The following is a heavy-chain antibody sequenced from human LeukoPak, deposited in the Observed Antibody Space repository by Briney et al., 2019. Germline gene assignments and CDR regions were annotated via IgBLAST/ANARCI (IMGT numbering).Heavy chain of an antibody. V-gene: IGHV3-21*01. CDR1: GFTFSSYS. J-gene: IGHJ4*02. Sequence: GGSLRLSCAASGFTFSSYSMNWVRQAPGKGLEWVSSISSSSSYIYYADSVKGRFTITRDNAKNSLYLQMNSLRAEDTAVYYCASSRVMAAAENFDYWGQGTLVTVSS. CDR3: ASSRVMAAAENFDY. D-gene: IGHD6-13*01. CDR2: ISSSSSYI.